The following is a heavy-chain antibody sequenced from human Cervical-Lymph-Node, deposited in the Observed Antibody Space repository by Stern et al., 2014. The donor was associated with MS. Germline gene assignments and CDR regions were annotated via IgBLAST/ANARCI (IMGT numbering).Heavy chain of an antibody. V-gene: IGHV3-9*01. CDR1: GFRFDDYA. CDR3: ARAIGFCSGGNCEPYYYYGIDV. CDR2: ISWRSGTL. Sequence: EVQLVESGGDLVQPGRSLRLSCAASGFRFDDYAMYWVRQAPGKGLAWVSGISWRSGTLGYADSVKGRFTISRDNVKNSLFLQMNSLRSEDTASYYCARAIGFCSGGNCEPYYYYGIDVWGQGTRVTVSS. J-gene: IGHJ6*02. D-gene: IGHD2-15*01.